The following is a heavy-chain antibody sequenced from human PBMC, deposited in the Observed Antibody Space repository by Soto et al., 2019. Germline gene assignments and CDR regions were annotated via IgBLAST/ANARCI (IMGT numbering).Heavy chain of an antibody. Sequence: ASVKVSCKASGYTFTDYGINWVRQAPGQGLEWMGWISIYNGNTNYAQNLQGRVTMTTDTSTSTAYMELRSLRSDDTAVYFCGRSPRIPAAIYYYYYGRDVWGQGTTVPVSS. CDR1: GYTFTDYG. CDR2: ISIYNGNT. CDR3: GRSPRIPAAIYYYYYGRDV. J-gene: IGHJ6*02. D-gene: IGHD2-2*02. V-gene: IGHV1-18*01.